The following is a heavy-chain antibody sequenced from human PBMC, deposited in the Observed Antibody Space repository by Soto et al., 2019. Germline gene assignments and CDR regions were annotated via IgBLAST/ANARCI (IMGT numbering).Heavy chain of an antibody. D-gene: IGHD3-10*01. Sequence: ASVKVSCKASGYTFTSYGISWVRQAPGQGLEWMGWISAYNGNTNYAQKLQGRVTMTTDTSTSTAYMELRSLRSDDTAVYYCARTGGNTARVYRSGTPLSGGWFDPWGQGTLVTVSS. V-gene: IGHV1-18*01. CDR3: ARTGGNTARVYRSGTPLSGGWFDP. CDR2: ISAYNGNT. CDR1: GYTFTSYG. J-gene: IGHJ5*02.